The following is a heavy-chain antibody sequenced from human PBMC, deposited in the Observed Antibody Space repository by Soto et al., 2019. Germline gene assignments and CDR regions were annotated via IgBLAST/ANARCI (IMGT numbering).Heavy chain of an antibody. CDR3: AKVLRGIGIVPAAVN. Sequence: EVQLLESGGGLEQPGRSLRLSCVGSGHTFHNYAMTWVRQAPGKGLEWVSGISGSGGSTYYADSVRGRFTISREDSKNALDLQWMGGRGQNTAVYYCAKVLRGIGIVPAAVNWGQGTLVTVSP. V-gene: IGHV3-23*01. CDR2: ISGSGGST. D-gene: IGHD2-2*01. J-gene: IGHJ4*02. CDR1: GHTFHNYA.